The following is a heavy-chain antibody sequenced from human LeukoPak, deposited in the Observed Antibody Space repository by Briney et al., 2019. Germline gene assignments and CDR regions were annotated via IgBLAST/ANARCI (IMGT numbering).Heavy chain of an antibody. CDR3: ARVLAAAGNRVHWFDP. D-gene: IGHD6-13*01. Sequence: SETLSLTCTVSGGSIGGTSDYWGWLRQPPGKGLEWIGNIFYSGSTYYNPSLKSRVTISVDTSKNQFSLKLSSVTAADTAVYYCARVLAAAGNRVHWFDPWGQGTLVTVSS. V-gene: IGHV4-39*07. CDR1: GGSIGGTSDY. J-gene: IGHJ5*02. CDR2: IFYSGST.